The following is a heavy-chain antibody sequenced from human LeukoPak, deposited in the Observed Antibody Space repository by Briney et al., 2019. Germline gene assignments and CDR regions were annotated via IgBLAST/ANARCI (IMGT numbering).Heavy chain of an antibody. CDR1: GFTFTNTW. J-gene: IGHJ4*02. CDR2: IKSANDGGTI. CDR3: TTGIDYGGGY. V-gene: IGHV3-15*07. Sequence: GGSLRLSCSASGFTFTNTWMNWVRQSPGEGLEWVARIKSANDGGTIDYAAPVRGRFAISRDDSKSTLYLQMNSLKIEDSAVYYCTTGIDYGGGYWGQGTLVTVSS. D-gene: IGHD3-16*01.